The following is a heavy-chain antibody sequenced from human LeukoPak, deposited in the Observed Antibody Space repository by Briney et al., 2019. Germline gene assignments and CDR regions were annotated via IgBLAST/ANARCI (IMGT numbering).Heavy chain of an antibody. Sequence: SETLSLTCAVYGGSFSGYYWSWIRQPPGKGLEWIGEINHSGSTNYNPSLKSRVTISVDTSKNQFSLKLSSVTAADTAVYYCAGGESHGDYGEYYFDYWGQGTLVTVSS. CDR2: INHSGST. D-gene: IGHD4-17*01. V-gene: IGHV4-34*01. J-gene: IGHJ4*02. CDR3: AGGESHGDYGEYYFDY. CDR1: GGSFSGYY.